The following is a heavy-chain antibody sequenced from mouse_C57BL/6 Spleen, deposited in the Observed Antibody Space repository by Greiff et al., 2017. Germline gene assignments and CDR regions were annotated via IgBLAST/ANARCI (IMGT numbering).Heavy chain of an antibody. D-gene: IGHD2-4*01. Sequence: VQLQQSGAELVRPGSSVKLSCKASGYTFTSYWMHWVKQRPIQGLEWIGNIYPSDSKTNYNQKFKDKATLTADKSSSTAYMQLSSLTSEDSAVXYFAKGLIRCYYALDYWGQGTLVTVSA. CDR2: IYPSDSKT. CDR1: GYTFTSYW. CDR3: AKGLIRCYYALDY. V-gene: IGHV1-52*01. J-gene: IGHJ4*01.